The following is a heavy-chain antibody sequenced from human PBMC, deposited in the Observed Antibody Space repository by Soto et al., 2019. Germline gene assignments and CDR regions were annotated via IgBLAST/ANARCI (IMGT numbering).Heavy chain of an antibody. V-gene: IGHV1-3*01. D-gene: IGHD6-13*01. CDR1: GYTFTSYA. Sequence: ASVKVSCKASGYTFTSYAMHWVRQAPGQRLEWMGWINAGNGNTKYSQKFQGRVTITRDTSASTAYMELSSLRSEDTAVYYCARSYIAAAGMRLDPWGQGTLVTVSS. CDR3: ARSYIAAAGMRLDP. J-gene: IGHJ5*02. CDR2: INAGNGNT.